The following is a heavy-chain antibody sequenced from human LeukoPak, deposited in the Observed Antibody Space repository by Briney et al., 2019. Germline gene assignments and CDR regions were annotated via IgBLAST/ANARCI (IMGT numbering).Heavy chain of an antibody. CDR1: GYTLTSYD. CDR2: MNPNSGNT. Sequence: ASVKVSCKASGYTLTSYDINWVRQATGQGLEWMGWMNPNSGNTGYAQKFQGRVTITRDTSASTAYMELSSLRSEDTAVYYCARDRNGYGMDVWGQGTTVTVSS. V-gene: IGHV1-8*03. D-gene: IGHD1-1*01. J-gene: IGHJ6*02. CDR3: ARDRNGYGMDV.